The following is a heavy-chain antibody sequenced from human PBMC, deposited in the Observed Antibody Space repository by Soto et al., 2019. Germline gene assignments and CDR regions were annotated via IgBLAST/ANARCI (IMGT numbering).Heavy chain of an antibody. CDR1: GYTFTSYG. CDR2: ISAYNGNT. Sequence: QVQLVQSGAEVKKPGASVKVSCKASGYTFTSYGISWVRQAPGQGLEWMGWISAYNGNTNYAQKLQGRVTMTTDTSTGTAYMERRTVRSDATAVYYCAREDYYGSGSYEGPIGGMDAWGQGTTVTVSS. D-gene: IGHD3-10*01. J-gene: IGHJ6*02. CDR3: AREDYYGSGSYEGPIGGMDA. V-gene: IGHV1-18*01.